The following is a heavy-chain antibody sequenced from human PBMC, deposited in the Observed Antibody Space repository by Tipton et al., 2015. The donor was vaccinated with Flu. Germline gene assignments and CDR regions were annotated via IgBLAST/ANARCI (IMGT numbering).Heavy chain of an antibody. D-gene: IGHD2-2*02. CDR1: GGSFSGYY. CDR3: ARGRVRYCSSTSCYRGIYYYYYYMDV. Sequence: TLSLTCAVYGGSFSGYYWSWIRQPPGKGLEWIGEINHSGSTNYNPSLKSRVTISVDTAKNQFSRKLSSVTAADTAVYYCARGRVRYCSSTSCYRGIYYYYYYMDVWGKGTTVTVSS. CDR2: INHSGST. J-gene: IGHJ6*03. V-gene: IGHV4-34*01.